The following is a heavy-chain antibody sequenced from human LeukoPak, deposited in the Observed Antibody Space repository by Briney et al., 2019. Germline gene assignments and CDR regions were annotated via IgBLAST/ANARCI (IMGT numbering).Heavy chain of an antibody. CDR3: AKRGPIYSSTPGNYFDY. CDR1: GFTFRNCG. CDR2: ISGSDDGT. V-gene: IGHV3-23*01. J-gene: IGHJ4*02. Sequence: GGSLRLSCVASGFTFRNCGMTWVRQAPGKGLEWVSTISGSDDGTYYADSVRGRFTISRDNSKNTLYLQMKALRDEDTATYYCAKRGPIYSSTPGNYFDYWGQGTLVTVSS. D-gene: IGHD3-10*01.